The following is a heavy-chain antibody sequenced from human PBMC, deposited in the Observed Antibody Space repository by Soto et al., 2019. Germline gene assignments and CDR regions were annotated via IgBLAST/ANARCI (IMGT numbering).Heavy chain of an antibody. D-gene: IGHD5-12*01. CDR1: GITLSNYN. J-gene: IGHJ3*01. CDR3: ARRDNGGHGGYALDL. CDR2: ISSSTRTI. V-gene: IGHV3-48*01. Sequence: GGSLRLSCAAPGITLSNYNMNWVRQAPGKGLEWVSYISSSTRTIYYADSVKGRFTISRDNAKNSLYLQMNSLRAEDTAVYYGARRDNGGHGGYALDLWGQGTMVTVSS.